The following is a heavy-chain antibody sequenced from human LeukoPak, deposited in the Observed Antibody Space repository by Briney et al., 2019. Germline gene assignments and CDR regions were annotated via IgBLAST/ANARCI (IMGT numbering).Heavy chain of an antibody. CDR1: GFTFSTYG. CDR2: ISGSGGST. CDR3: AKLDGSGSSTDY. V-gene: IGHV3-23*01. D-gene: IGHD3-10*01. J-gene: IGHJ4*02. Sequence: GGSLRLSCAASGFTFSTYGMSWVRQAPGKGLEWVSAISGSGGSTYYADSLKGRFTISRDNSKNTLYLQMNSLRAEDTAVYYCAKLDGSGSSTDYWGQGTLVTVSS.